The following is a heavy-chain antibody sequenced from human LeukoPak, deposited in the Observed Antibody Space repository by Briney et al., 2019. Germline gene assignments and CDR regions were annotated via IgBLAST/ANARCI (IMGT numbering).Heavy chain of an antibody. Sequence: SETLSHTCTVSGGSISSSSYYWGWIRQPPGKGLEWIGSIYYSGSTYYNPSLKSRVTIPVDTSKNQFSLKLSSVTAADTAVYYCARGPSERYFDLWGRGTLVTVSS. D-gene: IGHD5-24*01. V-gene: IGHV4-39*07. CDR1: GGSISSSSYY. J-gene: IGHJ2*01. CDR2: IYYSGST. CDR3: ARGPSERYFDL.